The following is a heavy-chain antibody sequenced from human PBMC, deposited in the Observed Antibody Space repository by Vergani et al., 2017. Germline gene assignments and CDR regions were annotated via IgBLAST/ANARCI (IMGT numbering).Heavy chain of an antibody. Sequence: QVQLQESGPGLVKPSQTLSLTCTVSGGSISSGDYYWSWIRQPPGKSLEWIGYIYYSGSTYYNPSLKSRVTISVDTSKNQFSLKLSSGTAADTAVYYCARVRRDDSSGYYYYYGMDVWGQGTTVTVSS. CDR3: ARVRRDDSSGYYYYYGMDV. CDR2: IYYSGST. V-gene: IGHV4-30-4*01. J-gene: IGHJ6*02. CDR1: GGSISSGDYY. D-gene: IGHD3-22*01.